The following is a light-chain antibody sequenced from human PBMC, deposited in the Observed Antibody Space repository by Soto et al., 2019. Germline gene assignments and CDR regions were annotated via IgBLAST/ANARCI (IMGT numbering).Light chain of an antibody. CDR2: EVS. Sequence: QSALTQPASVSASPGQSITISCTGTSSDVGGYHYVSWYQRHPNKAPKLIIYEVSNRPSGVSNRFSGSKSGNTASLSISGLQAEDEADYYCSSYTIFNTLVFGGGTKVTVL. CDR3: SSYTIFNTLV. J-gene: IGLJ3*02. V-gene: IGLV2-14*01. CDR1: SSDVGGYHY.